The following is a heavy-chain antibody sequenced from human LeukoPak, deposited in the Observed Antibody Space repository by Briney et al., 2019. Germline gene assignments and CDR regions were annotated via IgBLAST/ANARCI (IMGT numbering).Heavy chain of an antibody. J-gene: IGHJ4*02. D-gene: IGHD3-3*02. CDR2: INHSGST. Sequence: PSQTLSLTCTVSGGSISSGGYYWSWIRQPPGKGLEWIGEINHSGSTNYNPSLKSRVTISVDTSKNQFSLKLSSVTAADTAVYYCARGHFWSGYVWGQGTLVTVSS. V-gene: IGHV4-30-2*01. CDR3: ARGHFWSGYV. CDR1: GGSISSGGYY.